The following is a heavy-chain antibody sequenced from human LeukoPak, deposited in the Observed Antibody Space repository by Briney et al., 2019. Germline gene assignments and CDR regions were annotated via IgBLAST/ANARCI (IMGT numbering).Heavy chain of an antibody. CDR3: ARLPVTMVRGVIMSYYYYYMDV. D-gene: IGHD3-10*01. CDR2: INHSGST. V-gene: IGHV4-34*01. J-gene: IGHJ6*03. Sequence: SETLSLTCAAYGGSFSGYYWSWIRQPPGKGLEWIGEINHSGSTNYNPSPKNRVTISVDTSKNQFSLKLSSVTAADTAVYYCARLPVTMVRGVIMSYYYYYMDVWGKGTTVTVSS. CDR1: GGSFSGYY.